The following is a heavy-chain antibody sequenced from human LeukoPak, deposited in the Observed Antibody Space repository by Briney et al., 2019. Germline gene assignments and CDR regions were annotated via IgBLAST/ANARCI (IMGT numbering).Heavy chain of an antibody. Sequence: GGSLRLSCAASGFTFSSYAMHWVRQAPGKGLEYVSAISSNGGSTYYANSVKGRFTISRDNSKNTLCLQMGSLRAEDMAVYYCARVGGDYSVDYWGQGTLVTVSS. CDR2: ISSNGGST. D-gene: IGHD4-17*01. CDR1: GFTFSSYA. J-gene: IGHJ4*02. CDR3: ARVGGDYSVDY. V-gene: IGHV3-64*01.